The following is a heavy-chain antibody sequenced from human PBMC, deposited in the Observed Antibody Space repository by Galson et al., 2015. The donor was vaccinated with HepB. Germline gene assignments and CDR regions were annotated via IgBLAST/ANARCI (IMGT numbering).Heavy chain of an antibody. CDR1: GFTFSRYS. V-gene: IGHV3-48*04. CDR2: ISNSSRTK. Sequence: SLRLSCAASGFTFSRYSMNWVRQAQGKGLEWVSYISNSSRTKSYADSVKGRFTISRDNAKNSLYLQMSSLRADDTAVYYCARLSTGYSSSWLPIDKWGPGTLVTVSS. J-gene: IGHJ4*02. D-gene: IGHD6-13*01. CDR3: ARLSTGYSSSWLPIDK.